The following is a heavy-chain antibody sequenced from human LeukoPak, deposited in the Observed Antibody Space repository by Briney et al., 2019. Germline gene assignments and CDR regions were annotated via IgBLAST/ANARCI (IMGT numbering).Heavy chain of an antibody. CDR3: ARGLAGYSGGNDAFDI. Sequence: SETLSLTCTVSGGSISSYYWSWFRQVPGKGLEWIGYIYYSGSTNYNPSLKSRVTISVDTSKNQFSLKVNSVTAADTAVYYCARGLAGYSGGNDAFDIWGQGTMVTVSS. CDR2: IYYSGST. V-gene: IGHV4-59*01. J-gene: IGHJ3*02. CDR1: GGSISSYY. D-gene: IGHD6-19*01.